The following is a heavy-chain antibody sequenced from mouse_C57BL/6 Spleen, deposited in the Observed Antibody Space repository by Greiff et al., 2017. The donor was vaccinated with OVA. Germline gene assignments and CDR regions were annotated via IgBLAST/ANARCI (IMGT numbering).Heavy chain of an antibody. CDR3: ARASDYDDYFDY. D-gene: IGHD2-4*01. CDR1: GYTFTSYW. CDR2: IYPGSGST. V-gene: IGHV1-55*01. J-gene: IGHJ2*01. Sequence: QVQLQQPGAELVKPGASVKMSCKASGYTFTSYWITWVKQRPGQGLEWIGDIYPGSGSTNYNEKFKSKATLTVDKSSSTAYMQLSSLTSEDSAVYYCARASDYDDYFDYWGQGTTLTVSS.